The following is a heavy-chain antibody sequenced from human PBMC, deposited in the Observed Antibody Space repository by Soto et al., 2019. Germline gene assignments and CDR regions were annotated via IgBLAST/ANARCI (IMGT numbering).Heavy chain of an antibody. D-gene: IGHD2-2*01. J-gene: IGHJ2*01. V-gene: IGHV3-23*01. CDR3: FFQAEDGIRAVRSVSAFLLNRSSDL. Sequence: KGLEWVSAISGSGGSTYYAESVKGRFTISRDNSKNTLYLQMNSLRAEDTAVFFFFFQAEDGIRAVRSVSAFLLNRSSDL. CDR2: ISGSGGST.